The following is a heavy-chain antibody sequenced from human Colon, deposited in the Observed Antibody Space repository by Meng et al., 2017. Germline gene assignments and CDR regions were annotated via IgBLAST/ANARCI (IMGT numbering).Heavy chain of an antibody. Sequence: GVLKISCVASGFTFSTYWMSWVRLAPGKGLEWVATIKPDGSERYYVDSVKGRLTMSRDNAKNSLYLQMNSLRAEDTAVYYCARGGSYYGDYWGQGTLVTVSS. V-gene: IGHV3-7*01. CDR3: ARGGSYYGDY. J-gene: IGHJ4*02. CDR2: IKPDGSER. D-gene: IGHD1-26*01. CDR1: GFTFSTYW.